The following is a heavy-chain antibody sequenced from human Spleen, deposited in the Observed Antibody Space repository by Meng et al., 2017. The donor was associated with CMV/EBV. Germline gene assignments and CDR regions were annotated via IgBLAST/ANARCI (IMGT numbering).Heavy chain of an antibody. J-gene: IGHJ4*02. Sequence: GESLKISCVASGIIFNTYGIHWLRQAPGKGLEWLVFVWTDGSTIYKRDNVKGRFIVSRDKFRNTVFLQLNSLRVEDTAVYYCVGHQGGPREGVRLVWGQGTLVTVSS. D-gene: IGHD3-10*01. CDR2: VWTDGSTI. V-gene: IGHV3-30*02. CDR1: GIIFNTYG. CDR3: VGHQGGPREGVRLV.